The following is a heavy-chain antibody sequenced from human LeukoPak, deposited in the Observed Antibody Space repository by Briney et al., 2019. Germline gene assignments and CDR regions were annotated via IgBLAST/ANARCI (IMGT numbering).Heavy chain of an antibody. D-gene: IGHD1-7*01. CDR3: ARGLGPWVDNWNYVGAFDI. Sequence: GASVKVSCKASVYTFTSYDINWVRQATRQGLEWVGWMKPNCGKTGYAQKFQGRVTITRNTSISTAYMELSSLRSEDTAVYYCARGLGPWVDNWNYVGAFDIWGQGTMVTVSS. J-gene: IGHJ3*02. V-gene: IGHV1-8*03. CDR2: MKPNCGKT. CDR1: VYTFTSYD.